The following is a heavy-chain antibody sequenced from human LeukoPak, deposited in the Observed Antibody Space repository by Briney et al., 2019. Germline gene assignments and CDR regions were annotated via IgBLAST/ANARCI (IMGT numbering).Heavy chain of an antibody. V-gene: IGHV4-39*07. D-gene: IGHD6-19*01. J-gene: IGHJ4*02. Sequence: KPSETLSLTCTVSGGSISSNCYYWGWIRQPPGKGLEWIGSIYYSGSTYYNPSLKSRVTISVDMSKNQFSVKLTSVTAADTAVYYCARVRTAVAGFDYWGQGTLVTVSS. CDR1: GGSISSNCYY. CDR3: ARVRTAVAGFDY. CDR2: IYYSGST.